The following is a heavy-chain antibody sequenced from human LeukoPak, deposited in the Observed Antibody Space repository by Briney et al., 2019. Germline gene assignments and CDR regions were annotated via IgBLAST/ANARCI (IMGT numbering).Heavy chain of an antibody. J-gene: IGHJ6*02. CDR3: ARGGWFGELDDYYYYGMDV. CDR1: GFTFSSSW. D-gene: IGHD3-10*01. Sequence: PGGSLRLSCAAPGFTFSSSWMSWVRHGPGKGRGWVANIKLDGSEKYYADPVKSRFTTSRDNAKNSLYLQMNSLRAEDTAVYYCARGGWFGELDDYYYYGMDVWGQGTTVTVSS. V-gene: IGHV3-7*01. CDR2: IKLDGSEK.